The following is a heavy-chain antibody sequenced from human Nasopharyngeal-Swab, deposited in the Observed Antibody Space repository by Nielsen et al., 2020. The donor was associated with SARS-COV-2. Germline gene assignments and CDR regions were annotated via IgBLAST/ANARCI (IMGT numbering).Heavy chain of an antibody. CDR3: ARGETAMAKYYYYGMDV. CDR1: GFTFSSYS. Sequence: GESLKISCAASGFTFSSYSMNWVRQAPGKGLEWVSYISSSSSTIYYADSVKGRFTISRDNAKNSLYLQMNSLRDEDTAVYYCARGETAMAKYYYYGMDVRGQGTTVTVSS. V-gene: IGHV3-48*02. D-gene: IGHD5-18*01. J-gene: IGHJ6*02. CDR2: ISSSSSTI.